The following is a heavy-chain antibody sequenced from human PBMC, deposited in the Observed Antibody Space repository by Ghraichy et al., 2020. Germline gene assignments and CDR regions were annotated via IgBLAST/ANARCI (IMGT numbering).Heavy chain of an antibody. Sequence: LSLTCAGSGFIFKNAWMNWVRQAPGMTLEWVGRIKSTADGGTIDYAAPVRGRFTISRDDSQSTLYLQMESLKTEDTGVYYCATEADSTTYIDYWGQGQLVTVSS. CDR2: IKSTADGGTI. CDR1: GFIFKNAW. D-gene: IGHD4-11*01. J-gene: IGHJ4*02. CDR3: ATEADSTTYIDY. V-gene: IGHV3-15*07.